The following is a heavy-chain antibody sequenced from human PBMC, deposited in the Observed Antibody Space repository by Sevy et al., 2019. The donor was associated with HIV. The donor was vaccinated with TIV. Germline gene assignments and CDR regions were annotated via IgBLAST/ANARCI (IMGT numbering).Heavy chain of an antibody. D-gene: IGHD1-1*01. CDR3: AGSSTRLYYYGMDV. J-gene: IGHJ6*02. Sequence: ASVKVSCKASGGTFSSYAISWVRQAPGQGLEWMGGIIPIFGTANYAQKFQGRVTITADESTSTAYMELSSLRSEDTAEYYCAGSSTRLYYYGMDVWGQGTTVTVSS. CDR2: IIPIFGTA. CDR1: GGTFSSYA. V-gene: IGHV1-69*13.